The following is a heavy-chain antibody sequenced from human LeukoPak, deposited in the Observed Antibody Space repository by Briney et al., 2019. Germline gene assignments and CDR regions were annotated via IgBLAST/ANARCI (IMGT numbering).Heavy chain of an antibody. J-gene: IGHJ4*02. D-gene: IGHD5-18*01. CDR2: ISYDGGGK. CDR3: AKEGTAMVGSYFDY. CDR1: GFTFSSYG. V-gene: IGHV3-30*18. Sequence: GGSLRLSCAASGFTFSSYGMHWVRQAPGKGLEGVAVISYDGGGKFSADSVKGRFTISRDNSKNTLYLQMSSLRAEDAAVYYCAKEGTAMVGSYFDYWGKGALVTVSS.